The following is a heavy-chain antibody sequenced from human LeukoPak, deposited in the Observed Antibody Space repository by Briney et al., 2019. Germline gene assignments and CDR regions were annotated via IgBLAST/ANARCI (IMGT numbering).Heavy chain of an antibody. CDR1: GGSISSYY. D-gene: IGHD6-19*01. V-gene: IGHV4-59*01. Sequence: SETLSLTCTVSGGSISSYYWSWIRQPPGKGLEWTGYIYYSGSTNYNPSLKSRVTISVDTSRNQFSLKLSSVTAADTAVYYCARVQQWLVIDYWGQGTLVTVSS. J-gene: IGHJ4*02. CDR2: IYYSGST. CDR3: ARVQQWLVIDY.